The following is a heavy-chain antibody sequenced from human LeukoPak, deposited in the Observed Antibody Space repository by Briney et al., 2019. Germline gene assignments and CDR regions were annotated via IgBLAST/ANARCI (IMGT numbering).Heavy chain of an antibody. CDR1: GGSISSSSYY. D-gene: IGHD3-16*02. Sequence: SETLSLTCTVSGGSISSSSYYWGWIRQPPGKGPEWIGSIYYSGSTYYNPSLKSRVTISVDTSKNQFSLKLSSVTAADTAVYYCARGLPHVWGSYRYMYYFDYWGQGTLVTVSS. V-gene: IGHV4-39*07. CDR3: ARGLPHVWGSYRYMYYFDY. CDR2: IYYSGST. J-gene: IGHJ4*02.